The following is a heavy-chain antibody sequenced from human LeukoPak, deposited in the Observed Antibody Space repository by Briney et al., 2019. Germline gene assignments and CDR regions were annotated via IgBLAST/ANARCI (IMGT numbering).Heavy chain of an antibody. CDR3: ATDRGWRTSGYYLYYFEY. CDR2: IKHDGSEK. J-gene: IGHJ4*02. CDR1: GFTFSSHW. V-gene: IGHV3-7*01. D-gene: IGHD3-3*01. Sequence: PGGSLRLPCAGSGFTFSSHWIGWVRQAPGKGLEWVASIKHDGSEKYYVDSVRGRFTISRDNTMNSLYLQMSSLRAEDTAVYYCATDRGWRTSGYYLYYFEYWGQGTLVTYSS.